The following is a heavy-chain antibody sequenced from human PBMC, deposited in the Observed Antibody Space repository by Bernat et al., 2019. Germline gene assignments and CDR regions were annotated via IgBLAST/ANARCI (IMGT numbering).Heavy chain of an antibody. CDR3: ARGALVYYYYMDV. CDR2: IWYDGSNK. CDR1: GFTFSSYG. D-gene: IGHD3-16*02. J-gene: IGHJ6*03. V-gene: IGHV3-33*08. Sequence: QVQLVESGGGLVKPGGSLRLSCAASGFTFSSYGMHWVRQAPGKGLEWVAVIWYDGSNKYYADSVKGRFTISRDNSKNTLYLQMNSLRAEDTAVYYGARGALVYYYYMDVWGKGTTVTVSS.